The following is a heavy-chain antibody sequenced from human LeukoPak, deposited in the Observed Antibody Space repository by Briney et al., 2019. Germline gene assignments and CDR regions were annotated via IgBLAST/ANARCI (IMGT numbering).Heavy chain of an antibody. Sequence: SETLSLTCTVSGYSISSGYYWGWIRQPPGKGLEWIGSIYHSGSTYYNPSLKSRVTMSVDTSKNQFSLKLSSVTATDTAVYYCARHQASSGSPRFDSWGQGTLVTVSS. J-gene: IGHJ4*02. V-gene: IGHV4-38-2*02. CDR3: ARHQASSGSPRFDS. CDR1: GYSISSGYY. CDR2: IYHSGST. D-gene: IGHD3-10*01.